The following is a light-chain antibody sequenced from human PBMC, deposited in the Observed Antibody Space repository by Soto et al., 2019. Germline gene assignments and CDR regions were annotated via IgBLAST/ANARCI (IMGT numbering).Light chain of an antibody. CDR1: SSDVGGYNY. CDR2: DVS. CDR3: SSYTSSSTLYVV. V-gene: IGLV2-14*01. J-gene: IGLJ2*01. Sequence: QSALTQPASVSGYPGQSITISCTGTSSDVGGYNYVSWYQQHPGKAPKLMIYDVSNRPSGVSNRFSGSKSGNTASLTISGLQAEDEADYYCSSYTSSSTLYVVFCGGTKLTVL.